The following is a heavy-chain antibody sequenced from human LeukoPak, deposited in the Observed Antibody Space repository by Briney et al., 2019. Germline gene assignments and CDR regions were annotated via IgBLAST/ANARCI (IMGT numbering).Heavy chain of an antibody. Sequence: PGGSLRLSCAASGFTFSSYAMHWVRQAPGKGLEWVAVISYDGSNKYYADSVKGRFTISRDNAKNSLYLQMNSLRAGDTALYYCAKDTTLYSSPVGDAFDIWGQGTMVTVSS. CDR1: GFTFSSYA. CDR3: AKDTTLYSSPVGDAFDI. CDR2: ISYDGSNK. D-gene: IGHD6-13*01. V-gene: IGHV3-30-3*01. J-gene: IGHJ3*02.